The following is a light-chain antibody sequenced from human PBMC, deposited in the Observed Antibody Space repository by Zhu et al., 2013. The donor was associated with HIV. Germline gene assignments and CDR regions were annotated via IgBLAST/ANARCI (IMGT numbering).Light chain of an antibody. Sequence: IQMTQSPSSVSASVGDSVTIACRASHDISTWLAWFQQKPGKAPNLLVYAASTLRDGVPSRFSGRGSGTDFTLTISSLQPEDFATYFCQHANTFPLTFGEGLGWRSN. V-gene: IGKV1D-12*01. J-gene: IGKJ4*01. CDR1: HDISTW. CDR3: QHANTFPLT. CDR2: AAS.